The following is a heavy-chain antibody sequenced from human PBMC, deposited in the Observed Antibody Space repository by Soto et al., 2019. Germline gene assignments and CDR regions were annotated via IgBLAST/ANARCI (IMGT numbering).Heavy chain of an antibody. J-gene: IGHJ4*02. Sequence: SETLSLTCTVSGGSVSSGSYYWRWIRQPPGKGLEWIGYIYYSGSTNYNPSLKSRVTISVDTSKNQFSLKLSSVTAADTAVYYCARSTGDIYFDYWGQGTLVTVSS. D-gene: IGHD7-27*01. CDR3: ARSTGDIYFDY. V-gene: IGHV4-61*01. CDR2: IYYSGST. CDR1: GGSVSSGSYY.